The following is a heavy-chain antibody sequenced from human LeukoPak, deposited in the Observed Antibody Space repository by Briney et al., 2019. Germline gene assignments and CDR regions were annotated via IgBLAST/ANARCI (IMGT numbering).Heavy chain of an antibody. Sequence: SETLSLTCTVSGYSISSGYYWGWIRQPPGKGLEWIGSIYHSGSTYYNPSLKSRVTISVDTSKNQFSLKLSSVTAADTAVYYCARALGYCSGGSCYSVDYWGQGTLVTVSS. CDR2: IYHSGST. CDR3: ARALGYCSGGSCYSVDY. CDR1: GYSISSGYY. V-gene: IGHV4-38-2*02. J-gene: IGHJ4*02. D-gene: IGHD2-15*01.